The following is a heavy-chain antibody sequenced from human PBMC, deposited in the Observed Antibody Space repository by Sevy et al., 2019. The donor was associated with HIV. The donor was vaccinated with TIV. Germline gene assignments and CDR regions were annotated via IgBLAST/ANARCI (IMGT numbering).Heavy chain of an antibody. CDR2: IYPDDSDT. J-gene: IGHJ4*02. CDR3: ATSRSGYFDSSGYYIY. Sequence: GESLKISCKGSGYSFTSHWIGWVRHMPGKGLEWMGFIYPDDSDTRYSPSFQGQVTFSADKSISTAYLQWSSLKASDTAMYYCATSRSGYFDSSGYYIYWVQGTLVTVSS. D-gene: IGHD3-22*01. V-gene: IGHV5-51*01. CDR1: GYSFTSHW.